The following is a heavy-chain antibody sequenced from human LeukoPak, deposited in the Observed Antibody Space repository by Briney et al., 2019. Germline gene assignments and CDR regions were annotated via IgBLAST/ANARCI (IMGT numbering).Heavy chain of an antibody. V-gene: IGHV4-59*08. Sequence: SETLSLTCTVSGDSISSYYWSWIRQPPGKGLEWVGYIYYSGSTNYNPSLKSRVTISIDMSKNQFSLKLTSVTAADTAVYFCARLWGYNYGFDHWGQGTLVTVSS. D-gene: IGHD5-18*01. CDR3: ARLWGYNYGFDH. CDR1: GDSISSYY. J-gene: IGHJ5*02. CDR2: IYYSGST.